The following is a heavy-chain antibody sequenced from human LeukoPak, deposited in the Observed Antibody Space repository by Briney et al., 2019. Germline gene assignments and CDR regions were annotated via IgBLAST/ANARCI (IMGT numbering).Heavy chain of an antibody. CDR2: MNPNSGNT. Sequence: GASVTVSCKASGYTFTSYDINWVRQATGQGLEWMGWMNPNSGNTVYAQKFQGRVTMTRNTSISTAYMELSSLRSEDTAVYYCARSGRYYDFWSGYYLRPYYYYYMDVWGKGTTVTVSS. V-gene: IGHV1-8*01. J-gene: IGHJ6*03. CDR1: GYTFTSYD. CDR3: ARSGRYYDFWSGYYLRPYYYYYMDV. D-gene: IGHD3-3*01.